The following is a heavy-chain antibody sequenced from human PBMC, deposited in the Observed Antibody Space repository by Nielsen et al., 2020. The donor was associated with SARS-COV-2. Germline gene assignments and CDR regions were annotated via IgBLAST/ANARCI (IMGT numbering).Heavy chain of an antibody. D-gene: IGHD6-13*01. Sequence: SETLSLTCTVSGGSISSYYWSWIRQPPGKGLEWIGYIYYSGSTNYNPSLKSRVTISVDTSKNQFSLKLSSVTAADTAVYYCALSTPAAGPFDYWGQGTLVTVSS. CDR2: IYYSGST. CDR1: GGSISSYY. J-gene: IGHJ4*02. CDR3: ALSTPAAGPFDY. V-gene: IGHV4-59*13.